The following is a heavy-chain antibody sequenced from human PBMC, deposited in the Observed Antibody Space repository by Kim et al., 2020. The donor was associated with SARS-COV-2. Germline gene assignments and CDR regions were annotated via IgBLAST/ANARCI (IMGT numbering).Heavy chain of an antibody. CDR3: ARHPGAYSSSWYFDL. J-gene: IGHJ2*01. V-gene: IGHV5-10-1*01. CDR2: IDPSDSYT. Sequence: GESLKISCKGSGYSFTSYWISWVRQMPGKGLEWMGRIDPSDSYTNYSPSFQGHVTISADKSISTAYLQWSSLKASDTAMYYCARHPGAYSSSWYFDLWGRGTLVTVSS. D-gene: IGHD6-6*01. CDR1: GYSFTSYW.